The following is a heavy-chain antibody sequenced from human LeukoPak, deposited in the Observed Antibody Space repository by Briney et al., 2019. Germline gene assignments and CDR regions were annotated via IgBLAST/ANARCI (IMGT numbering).Heavy chain of an antibody. D-gene: IGHD3-16*02. CDR1: GFTFDDYA. V-gene: IGHV3-9*01. CDR3: AKVTFGGVIAPFDY. CDR2: ISWNSGSI. J-gene: IGHJ4*02. Sequence: GGSLRLSCAASGFTFDDYAMHWVRQAPGKGLEWVSGISWNSGSIGYADSVKGRFTISRDNAKNSLYLQMNSLRAEDTALYYCAKVTFGGVIAPFDYWGQGTLVTVSS.